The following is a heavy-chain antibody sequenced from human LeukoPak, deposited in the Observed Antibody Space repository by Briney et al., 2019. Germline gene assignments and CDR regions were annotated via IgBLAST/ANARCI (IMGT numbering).Heavy chain of an antibody. CDR3: ARGYYDFWSGHMDV. CDR1: GFTFSSYS. V-gene: IGHV3-21*01. Sequence: GGSLRLSCAASGFTFSSYSMNWVRQAPGKGLEWVSSISSSSSYIYYADSVKGRFTISRDNSKNTLYLQMNSLRAEDMAVYYCARGYYDFWSGHMDVWGKGTTVTVSS. J-gene: IGHJ6*03. D-gene: IGHD3-3*01. CDR2: ISSSSSYI.